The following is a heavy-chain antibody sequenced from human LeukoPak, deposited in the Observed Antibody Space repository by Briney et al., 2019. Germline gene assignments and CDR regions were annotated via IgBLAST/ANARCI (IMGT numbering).Heavy chain of an antibody. CDR1: GFTFSSYS. V-gene: IGHV3-48*04. D-gene: IGHD1-26*01. CDR2: ISSSSSTI. Sequence: GGSLRLSCAASGFTFSSYSMNWVRQAPGKGLEWVSYISSSSSTIYYADSVKGRFTISRDNAKNSLYLQMNSLRVEDTAVYYCARDRVGSYYDHWGQGTLVTVSS. CDR3: ARDRVGSYYDH. J-gene: IGHJ4*02.